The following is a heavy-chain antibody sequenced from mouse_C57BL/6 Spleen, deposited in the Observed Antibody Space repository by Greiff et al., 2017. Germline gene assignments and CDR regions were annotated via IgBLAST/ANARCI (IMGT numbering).Heavy chain of an antibody. CDR1: GFNIKDYY. CDR2: IDPEDGET. Sequence: EVQLQQSGAELVKPGASVKLSCTASGFNIKDYYMHWVKQRTEQGLEWIGRIDPEDGETKYALKFQGKATITADTSSNTAYLQLSSLTSEDTAVYYCARSADGYPAWFAYWGQGTLVTVSA. V-gene: IGHV14-2*01. J-gene: IGHJ3*01. CDR3: ARSADGYPAWFAY. D-gene: IGHD2-3*01.